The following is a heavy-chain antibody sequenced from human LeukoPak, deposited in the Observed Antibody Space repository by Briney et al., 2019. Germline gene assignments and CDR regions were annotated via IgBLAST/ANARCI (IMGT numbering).Heavy chain of an antibody. CDR2: ISSSSSYI. CDR1: GFTFSSSGFTFSSYS. CDR3: ASRDGYDY. D-gene: IGHD5-24*01. J-gene: IGHJ4*02. Sequence: PGGSLRLSCAASGFTFSSSGFTFSSYSMNWVRQAPGKGLEWVSSISSSSSYIYYADSVKGRFTISRDNAKNSLYLQMNSLRAEDTAIYYCASRDGYDYWGQGTLVTVSS. V-gene: IGHV3-21*01.